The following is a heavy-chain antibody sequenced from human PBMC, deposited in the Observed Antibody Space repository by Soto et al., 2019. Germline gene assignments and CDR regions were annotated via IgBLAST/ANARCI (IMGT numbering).Heavy chain of an antibody. CDR3: ARTKGAVALDV. Sequence: EVQLVESGGGLVQPRGSLRLSCAASGFTFNTYWMSWVRQAPGKGLEWVANIKEDGGEIHYVDSVKGRFTFSRDNADNSMYLQMNSLSAEDTAIYYCARTKGAVALDVWGQGTMVIVSS. CDR2: IKEDGGEI. CDR1: GFTFNTYW. J-gene: IGHJ3*01. D-gene: IGHD3-16*01. V-gene: IGHV3-7*01.